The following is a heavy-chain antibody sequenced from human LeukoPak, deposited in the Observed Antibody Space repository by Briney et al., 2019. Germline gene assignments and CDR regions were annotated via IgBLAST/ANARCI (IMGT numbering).Heavy chain of an antibody. CDR1: GGSISSSSYY. CDR2: IYYSGST. Sequence: SETLSLTCTVSGGSISSSSYYWGWIRQLPGKGLEWIGSIYYSGSTYYNPSLKSRVTISVDTFKNQFSLKLSSVTAADTAVYYCARLSHIAVAGTLDYWGQGTLVTVSS. V-gene: IGHV4-39*01. D-gene: IGHD6-19*01. J-gene: IGHJ4*02. CDR3: ARLSHIAVAGTLDY.